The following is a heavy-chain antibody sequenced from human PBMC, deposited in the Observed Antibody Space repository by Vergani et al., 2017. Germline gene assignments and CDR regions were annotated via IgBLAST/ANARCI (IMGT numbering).Heavy chain of an antibody. J-gene: IGHJ5*02. CDR3: AGHSTVEWLVKLGWIDP. CDR2: IYYSGST. CDR1: GASIRSSNYY. V-gene: IGHV4-39*01. Sequence: QLQLQESGPGLVKPSATLSLPCSVSGASIRSSNYYWGWIRQPPGKGLEWIACIYYSGSTYYNPSLKSRVTISVDTSKTHFSLKLSSVTAADCAVYFCAGHSTVEWLVKLGWIDPWGQGILVTVSS. D-gene: IGHD6-19*01.